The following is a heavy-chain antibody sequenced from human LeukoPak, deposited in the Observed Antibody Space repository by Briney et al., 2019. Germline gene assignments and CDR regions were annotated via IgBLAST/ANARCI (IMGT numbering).Heavy chain of an antibody. CDR3: ARKTRAANRYNWFDP. CDR2: INHSGST. J-gene: IGHJ5*02. V-gene: IGHV4-34*01. CDR1: GGSFSGYY. D-gene: IGHD2-15*01. Sequence: SETLSLTCAVYGGSFSGYYWSWIRQPPGKGLEWIGEINHSGSTNYNPSLKSRVTISVDTSKNQFSLKLSFVTAADTAVYYCARKTRAANRYNWFDPWGQGTLVTVSS.